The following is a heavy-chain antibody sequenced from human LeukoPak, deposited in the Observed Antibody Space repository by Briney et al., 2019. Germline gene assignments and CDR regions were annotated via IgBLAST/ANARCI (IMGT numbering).Heavy chain of an antibody. CDR1: GGSISSYY. CDR2: IYYSGST. CDR3: ARAYCGGDCPIDY. D-gene: IGHD2-21*02. J-gene: IGHJ4*02. Sequence: SETLSLTCTVSGGSISSYYWSWIRQPPGKGLEWIGYIYYSGSTNYNPSLKSRVTISVDTSKNQFSLKLSSVTAADTAGYYCARAYCGGDCPIDYWGQGTLVTVSS. V-gene: IGHV4-59*01.